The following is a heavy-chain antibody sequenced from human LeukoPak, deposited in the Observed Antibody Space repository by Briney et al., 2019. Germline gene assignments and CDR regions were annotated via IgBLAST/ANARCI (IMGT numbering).Heavy chain of an antibody. D-gene: IGHD4-17*01. CDR2: IYHRGST. CDR1: GYSISSGYY. V-gene: IGHV4-38-2*02. Sequence: SETLSLTCAVSGYSISSGYYWGWIRQPPGKGLEWIGTIYHRGSTYYNPSLKSRVTISVDTSKNQFSLKLSSVTAADTAVYYCARDATVTTTYYYGIDVWGKGTTVTVSS. CDR3: ARDATVTTTYYYGIDV. J-gene: IGHJ6*04.